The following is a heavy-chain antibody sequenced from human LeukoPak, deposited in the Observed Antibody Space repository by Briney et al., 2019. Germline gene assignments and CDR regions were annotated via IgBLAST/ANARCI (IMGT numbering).Heavy chain of an antibody. CDR3: AREGYDSSGYYYPDAFDI. D-gene: IGHD3-22*01. V-gene: IGHV1-69*04. J-gene: IGHJ3*02. Sequence: GASVKVSCKASGGTFSSYAISWVRQAPGQGLEWMGRIIPILGIANYAQKFQGRVTITADKSTSTAYMELSSLRSEDTAVYYCAREGYDSSGYYYPDAFDIWGQGTMVTVSS. CDR1: GGTFSSYA. CDR2: IIPILGIA.